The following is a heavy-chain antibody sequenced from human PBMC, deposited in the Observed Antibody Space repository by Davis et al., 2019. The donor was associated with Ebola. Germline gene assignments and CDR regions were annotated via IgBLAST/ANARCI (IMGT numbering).Heavy chain of an antibody. CDR2: SSSSGSET. CDR1: GFTLSNYY. V-gene: IGHV3-11*06. CDR3: AKVGDFYYDSSGYYYD. J-gene: IGHJ4*02. Sequence: GESLKISCAASGFTLSNYYMSWVRQAPGKGLEWLSYSSSSGSETIYADSVKGRFTVSRDNAQNSLYLQMNSLRAEDTAVYYCAKVGDFYYDSSGYYYDWGQGTLVTVSS. D-gene: IGHD3-22*01.